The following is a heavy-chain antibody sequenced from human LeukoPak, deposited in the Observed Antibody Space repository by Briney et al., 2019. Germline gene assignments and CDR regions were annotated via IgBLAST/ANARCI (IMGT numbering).Heavy chain of an antibody. CDR1: GFTFSSYS. J-gene: IGHJ4*02. V-gene: IGHV3-23*01. D-gene: IGHD5-12*01. Sequence: PGGSLRLSCAASGFTFSSYSMKWVRQAQGKGLECVSDISDRCGSKYFADSAKRRFPISRDNSKHTLYLQKNSLRAEDAALYYCAKRSWITFFYNWGQGTLGTVS. CDR2: ISDRCGSK. CDR3: AKRSWITFFYN.